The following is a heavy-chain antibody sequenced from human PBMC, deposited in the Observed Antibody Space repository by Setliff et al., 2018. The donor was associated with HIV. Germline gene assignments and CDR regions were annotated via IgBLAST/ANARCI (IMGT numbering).Heavy chain of an antibody. CDR1: GDIFSDDA. CDR2: IIPIFGTT. D-gene: IGHD3-10*01. J-gene: IGHJ4*02. Sequence: SVKVSCKASGDIFSDDAISWVRQAPGQGLEWMGGIIPIFGTTSYAQKFQGRVTITADTSTSTAYMELSSLRSDDTAVYYCARDPFYYGSGSSQTFDYWGQGTLVTVSS. CDR3: ARDPFYYGSGSSQTFDY. V-gene: IGHV1-69*06.